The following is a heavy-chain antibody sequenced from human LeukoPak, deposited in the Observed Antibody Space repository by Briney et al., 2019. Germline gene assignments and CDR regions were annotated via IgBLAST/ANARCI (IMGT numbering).Heavy chain of an antibody. CDR2: IYTSGST. J-gene: IGHJ4*02. CDR3: ARGYYDSSGYLYYFDY. V-gene: IGHV4-61*02. D-gene: IGHD3-22*01. CDR1: GGSISSGSYY. Sequence: SQTLSLTCTVSGGSISSGSYYWSWIRQPAGKGLEWIGRIYTSGSTNYNPSLKSRVTISVDTSKNQFSLKLSSVTAADTAVYYCARGYYDSSGYLYYFDYWGQGALVTVSS.